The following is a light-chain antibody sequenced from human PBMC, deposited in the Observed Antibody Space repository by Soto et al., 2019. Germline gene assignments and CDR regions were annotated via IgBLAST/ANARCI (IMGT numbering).Light chain of an antibody. CDR1: SSDVGGYSY. CDR2: DVS. CDR3: SSSTSSSTLV. J-gene: IGLJ2*01. V-gene: IGLV2-14*01. Sequence: QSALTQPASVSGSPGQSITISCTGTSSDVGGYSYVSWYQQHPGKAPKLMIYDVSNRPSGVSNRFSGSKSGNTASQTFSGLQAEDEADYYCSSSTSSSTLVFGGGTKLTVL.